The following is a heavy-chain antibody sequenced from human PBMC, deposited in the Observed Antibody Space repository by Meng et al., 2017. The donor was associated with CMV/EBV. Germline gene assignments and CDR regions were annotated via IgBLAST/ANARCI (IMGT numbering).Heavy chain of an antibody. CDR3: ARGGYSIPEIYQYLNQ. V-gene: IGHV4-61*02. CDR2: IYITYGRS. J-gene: IGHJ1*01. D-gene: IGHD2-15*01. Sequence: QVQLQESGPGLVKPSXXLSLPCXVSGDSVSSQSYYWNWLRQPAGKTLEWIGRIYITYGRSNYNPSLKSRVTMAIDTSKNQFSLNLTSVTAADTAVYYCARGGYSIPEIYQYLNQWGRGTLGTVSS. CDR1: GDSVSSQSYY.